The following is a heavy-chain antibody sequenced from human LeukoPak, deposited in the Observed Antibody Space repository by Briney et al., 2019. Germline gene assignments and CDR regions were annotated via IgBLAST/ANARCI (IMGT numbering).Heavy chain of an antibody. J-gene: IGHJ3*02. D-gene: IGHD3-3*02. CDR1: GGSISSYY. CDR3: ARGKNLSTAGGAFDI. Sequence: SGPTLVKPSETLSLTCTVSGGSISSYYWSWIRQPPGKGLEWIGYIYYSGSTNYNPSLKSRVTISVDTSKNQFSLKLSSETAADTAVYYCARGKNLSTAGGAFDIWGQGTMVTVSS. V-gene: IGHV4-59*08. CDR2: IYYSGST.